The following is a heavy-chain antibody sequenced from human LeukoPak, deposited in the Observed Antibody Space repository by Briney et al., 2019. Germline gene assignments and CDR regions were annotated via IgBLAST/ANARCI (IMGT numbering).Heavy chain of an antibody. CDR3: ARAGRYYYGYYYYYMDV. D-gene: IGHD3-10*01. CDR1: GGSISSGGYS. V-gene: IGHV4-30-4*07. Sequence: PSQTLSLTCAVSGGSISSGGYSWSWIRQPPGKGLEWIGYIYYSGSTYYNPSLKSRVTISVDTSKNQFSLKLSSVTAADTAVYYCARAGRYYYGYYYYYMDVWGKGTTVTISS. J-gene: IGHJ6*03. CDR2: IYYSGST.